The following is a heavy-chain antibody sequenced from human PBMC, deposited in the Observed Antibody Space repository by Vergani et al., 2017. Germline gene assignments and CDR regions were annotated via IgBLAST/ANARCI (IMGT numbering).Heavy chain of an antibody. CDR2: IYYSGST. D-gene: IGHD2-15*01. V-gene: IGHV4-59*08. CDR1: GGSISSYY. Sequence: QVQLQESGPGLVKPSETLSLTCTVSGGSISSYYWSWIRQPPGNGLEWIGYIYYSGSTNYNPSLKSRVTISVDTSKNQFSLKLSSVTAADTAVYYCARRGGRHYDYGMDVWGQGTTVTVSS. J-gene: IGHJ6*02. CDR3: ARRGGRHYDYGMDV.